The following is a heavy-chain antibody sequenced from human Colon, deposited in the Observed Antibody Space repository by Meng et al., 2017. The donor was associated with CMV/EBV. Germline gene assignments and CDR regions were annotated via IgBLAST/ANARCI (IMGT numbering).Heavy chain of an antibody. D-gene: IGHD2-2*01. J-gene: IGHJ6*02. CDR3: ARGRFCSSSSCSYFYYYGMDV. CDR2: IKQDGSET. V-gene: IGHV3-7*01. CDR1: GFTFSSYW. Sequence: GGSLRLSCAASGFTFSSYWMSWVRQAPGKGLEWVATIKQDGSETFYVDSVKGRFTTSRDNAQTALYLQMNSLRAEDTAMYYCARGRFCSSSSCSYFYYYGMDVWGQGTTVTVSS.